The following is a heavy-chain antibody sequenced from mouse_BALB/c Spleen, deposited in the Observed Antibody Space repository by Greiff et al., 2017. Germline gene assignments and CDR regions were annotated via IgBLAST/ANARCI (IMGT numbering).Heavy chain of an antibody. CDR3: ACTTARRAMDY. CDR2: IYPGDGDT. Sequence: QVQLQQSGPELVKPGASVKISCKASGYAFSSSWMNWVKQRPGQGLEWIGRIYPGDGDTNYNGKFKGKATLTADKSSSTAYMQLSSLTSVDSAVYFCACTTARRAMDYWGQGTSVTVSS. J-gene: IGHJ4*01. CDR1: GYAFSSSW. D-gene: IGHD1-2*01. V-gene: IGHV1-82*01.